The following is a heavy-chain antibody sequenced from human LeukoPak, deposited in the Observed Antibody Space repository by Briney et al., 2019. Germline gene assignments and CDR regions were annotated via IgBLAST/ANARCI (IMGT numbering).Heavy chain of an antibody. CDR2: IDQDGSLR. V-gene: IGHV3-7*01. CDR3: ARDRGYCTSTNCYGFYYYMDV. J-gene: IGHJ6*03. D-gene: IGHD2-2*01. CDR1: GFTFSDYW. Sequence: GGSLRLSCAASGFTFSDYWLNWVRQAPGKGLERVANIDQDGSLRYYVDSVKGRFTISRDNAENSLYLQMNSLRAEDTAVYFCARDRGYCTSTNCYGFYYYMDVWGKGTTVTVSS.